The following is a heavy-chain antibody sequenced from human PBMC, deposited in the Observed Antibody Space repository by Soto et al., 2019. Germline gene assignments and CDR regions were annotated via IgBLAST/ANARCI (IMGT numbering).Heavy chain of an antibody. CDR1: GYTFTSYD. CDR2: IRPSGGST. V-gene: IGHV1-46*01. Sequence: ASVKVSCKASGYTFTSYDINWVRQAPGQGLEWMGIIRPSGGSTTYAQKFQGRVTMTRDTSTSTVYMELSSLRSEDTAVYYCARDLGGWPDYWGQGTLVTVSS. CDR3: ARDLGGWPDY. D-gene: IGHD2-15*01. J-gene: IGHJ4*02.